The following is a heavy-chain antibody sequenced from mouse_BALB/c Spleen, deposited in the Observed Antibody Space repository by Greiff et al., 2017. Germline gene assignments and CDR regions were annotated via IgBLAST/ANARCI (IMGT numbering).Heavy chain of an antibody. CDR3: ARGRGPWYFDV. CDR2: INPYNDGT. CDR1: GYTFTSYV. Sequence: EVKLMESGPELVKPGASVKMSCKASGYTFTSYVMHWVKQKPGQGLEWIGYINPYNDGTKYNEKFKGKATLTSDKSSSTAYMELSSLTSEDSAVYYCARGRGPWYFDVWGAGTTVTVSS. V-gene: IGHV1-14*01. J-gene: IGHJ1*01.